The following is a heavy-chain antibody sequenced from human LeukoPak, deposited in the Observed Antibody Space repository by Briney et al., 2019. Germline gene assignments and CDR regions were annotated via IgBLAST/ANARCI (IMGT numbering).Heavy chain of an antibody. D-gene: IGHD3-9*01. V-gene: IGHV3-23*01. CDR1: GLTFSTYA. J-gene: IGHJ4*02. CDR3: AQWGDFDVLTGYYVPDF. Sequence: PGGSLRLSCAASGLTFSTYAMSWVRQAPGKGLEWVSGISGSGDTTSYADSVKGRFTISRDNSKNTLYLQMNSLRAEDTAVYYCAQWGDFDVLTGYYVPDFWGQGTLVTVSS. CDR2: ISGSGDTT.